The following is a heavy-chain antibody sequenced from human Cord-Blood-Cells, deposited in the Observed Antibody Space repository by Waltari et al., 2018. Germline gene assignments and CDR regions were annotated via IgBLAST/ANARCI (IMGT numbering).Heavy chain of an antibody. CDR1: GYSIISGYS. V-gene: IGHV4-38-2*01. J-gene: IGHJ3*02. CDR3: ARYIAAADYDAFDI. CDR2: IYHSGST. Sequence: QVQLQESGPGLVKPSETLSPPSAVSGYSIISGYSWCCFRQPPGKGLEWIGSIYHSGSTYYNPSLKSRVTISVDTSKNQFSLKLSSVTAADTAVYYCARYIAAADYDAFDIWGQGTMVTVSS. D-gene: IGHD6-13*01.